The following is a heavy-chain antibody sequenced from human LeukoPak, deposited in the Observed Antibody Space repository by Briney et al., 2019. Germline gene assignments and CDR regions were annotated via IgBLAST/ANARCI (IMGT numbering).Heavy chain of an antibody. CDR2: ISGSGGST. V-gene: IGHV3-23*01. CDR1: GFTFSSYG. CDR3: AKFGYCSGGSCYSGGMN. J-gene: IGHJ4*02. Sequence: PGGSLRLSCAASGFTFSSYGMSWVRQAPGEGLEWVSAISGSGGSTYYADSVKGRFTISRDNSKNTLYLQMNSLRAEDTAVYYCAKFGYCSGGSCYSGGMNWGQGTLVTVSS. D-gene: IGHD2-15*01.